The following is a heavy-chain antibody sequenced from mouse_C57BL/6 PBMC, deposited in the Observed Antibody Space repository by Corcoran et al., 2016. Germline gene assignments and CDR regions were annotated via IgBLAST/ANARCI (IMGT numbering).Heavy chain of an antibody. V-gene: IGHV9-3*01. CDR2: INTYSGVP. Sequence: QIQLVQSGPELKKPGETVKISCKASGYTFTTYGMSWVKQAPGKGLKWMGWINTYSGVPTYADDFKGRFAFSLETSASTAYLQINNLKNEDTATYFCALITTAEAWFAYWGQGTLVTVSA. D-gene: IGHD1-1*01. J-gene: IGHJ3*01. CDR3: ALITTAEAWFAY. CDR1: GYTFTTYG.